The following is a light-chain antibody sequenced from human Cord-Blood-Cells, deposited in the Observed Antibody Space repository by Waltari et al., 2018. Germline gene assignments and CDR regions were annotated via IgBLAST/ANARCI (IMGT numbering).Light chain of an antibody. V-gene: IGLV2-14*01. CDR3: SSYTSSSTLV. Sequence: QSALTPPASVSGSPGQSITISCTGTSSDVGGYYYVSWYQPHPGKAPKLMIYDASNRPSGVSNRFSGSKSGNTASLTISGLQAEDEADYYCSSYTSSSTLVFGTGTKVTVL. CDR1: SSDVGGYYY. CDR2: DAS. J-gene: IGLJ1*01.